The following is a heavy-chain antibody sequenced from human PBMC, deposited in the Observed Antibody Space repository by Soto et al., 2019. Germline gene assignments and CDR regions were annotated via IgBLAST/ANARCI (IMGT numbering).Heavy chain of an antibody. CDR1: GYTFTSYG. J-gene: IGHJ3*02. D-gene: IGHD3-22*01. CDR3: ARTSNYYDSSGYYLDAFDI. V-gene: IGHV1-18*01. CDR2: ISTYNGNT. Sequence: QVQLVPSGAEVKKPGASVKVSCKASGYTFTSYGISWVRQAPGQGLEWMGWISTYNGNTNYAQKLQGRVTMTTDTSTSTAYMELRSLRSDDTAVYYCARTSNYYDSSGYYLDAFDIWGQGTMVTVSS.